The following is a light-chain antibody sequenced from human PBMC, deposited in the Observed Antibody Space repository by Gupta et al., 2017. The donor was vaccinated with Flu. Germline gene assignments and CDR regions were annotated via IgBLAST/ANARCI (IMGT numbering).Light chain of an antibody. V-gene: IGLV2-8*01. J-gene: IGLJ2*01. CDR2: EVS. Sequence: SSGVGGYDYVSLYQHHPGKAPKLVISEVSKRPSGVPDRFSGSKSGNTASLTVSGLQAEDEADYFCSSYAGSFNHVVFGGGTKLTVL. CDR3: SSYAGSFNHVV. CDR1: SSGVGGYDY.